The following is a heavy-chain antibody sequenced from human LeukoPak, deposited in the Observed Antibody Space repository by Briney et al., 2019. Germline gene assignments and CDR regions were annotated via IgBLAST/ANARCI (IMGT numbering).Heavy chain of an antibody. CDR1: GFTFSSYW. J-gene: IGHJ6*03. Sequence: GGSLRLSCAASGFTFSSYWMSWVRQAPGKGLEWVANIKQDGSEKYYVDSVKGRFTVSRDNAKNSLYLQMNSLRAEDTAVYYCARGRGGATSYYYYMDVWGKGTTVTVSS. CDR2: IKQDGSEK. D-gene: IGHD1-26*01. V-gene: IGHV3-7*01. CDR3: ARGRGGATSYYYYMDV.